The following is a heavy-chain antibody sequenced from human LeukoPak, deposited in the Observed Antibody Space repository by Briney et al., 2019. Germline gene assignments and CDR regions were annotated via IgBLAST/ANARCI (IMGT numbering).Heavy chain of an antibody. CDR1: GYTLTELS. Sequence: GASVKVSCKVSGYTLTELSMHWVRQAPGKGLEWMGGFDPEDGETIYAQKFQGRVTMTEDTSTDTAYMELSSLRSEDTAVYYCATVVGAKLGARVGFDYWGQGTLVTVSS. CDR3: ATVVGAKLGARVGFDY. J-gene: IGHJ4*02. V-gene: IGHV1-24*01. CDR2: FDPEDGET. D-gene: IGHD1-26*01.